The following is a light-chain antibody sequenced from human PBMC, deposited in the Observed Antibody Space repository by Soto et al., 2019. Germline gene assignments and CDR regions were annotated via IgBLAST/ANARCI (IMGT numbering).Light chain of an antibody. CDR2: DTS. V-gene: IGKV3-20*01. J-gene: IGKJ1*01. Sequence: EIVLTQSPGTLSLSPGQRATLSCRASQSIGSDSLAWYQQKPGQAPRLLIYDTSTRATGIPDRFGGSVSGTDFTLTISRLEPEDFAVYSCQQSGSSLWTFGQGTKVEIK. CDR3: QQSGSSLWT. CDR1: QSIGSDS.